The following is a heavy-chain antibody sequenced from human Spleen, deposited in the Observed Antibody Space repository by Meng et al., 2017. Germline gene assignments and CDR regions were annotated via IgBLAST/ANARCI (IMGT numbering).Heavy chain of an antibody. CDR3: ASLSTSWSGADY. CDR1: GGAISSGGYF. V-gene: IGHV4-39*07. CDR2: INHSGST. Sequence: QLQLQESGPGLVKPSQPLSLTCTVSGGAISSGGYFWTWIRQPPGKGLEWIGEINHSGSTNYNPSLKSRVTISVDTSKIQFSLKLSSVTAADTAVYYCASLSTSWSGADYWGQGTLVTVSS. J-gene: IGHJ4*02. D-gene: IGHD6-13*01.